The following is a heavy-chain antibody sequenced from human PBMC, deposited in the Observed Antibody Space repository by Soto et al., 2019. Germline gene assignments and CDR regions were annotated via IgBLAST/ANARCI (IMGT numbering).Heavy chain of an antibody. Sequence: SETLSLTCTVSGGSISSSSYYWGWIRQPPGKGLEWIGSIYYSGSTYYNPSLKSRVTISVDTSKNQFSLKLSSVTAADTAVYYCARDYTYYYGSGSYYRPVDYYYYGMDVWGQGTTVTVSS. V-gene: IGHV4-39*07. D-gene: IGHD3-10*01. J-gene: IGHJ6*02. CDR2: IYYSGST. CDR1: GGSISSSSYY. CDR3: ARDYTYYYGSGSYYRPVDYYYYGMDV.